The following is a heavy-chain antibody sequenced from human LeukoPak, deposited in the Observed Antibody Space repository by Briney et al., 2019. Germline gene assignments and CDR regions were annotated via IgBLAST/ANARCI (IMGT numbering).Heavy chain of an antibody. V-gene: IGHV3-74*01. CDR3: ARDMPPYSSSWYVPYYYYYGMDV. J-gene: IGHJ6*02. D-gene: IGHD6-13*01. CDR2: INSDGSSI. Sequence: PGGSLRLSCAASGFTFSSHWMHWVRQAPGKGLVWVSRINSDGSSISYADSVKGRFTISRDNAKNTLYLQMNSLRAEDTAVYYCARDMPPYSSSWYVPYYYYYGMDVWGQGTTVTVSS. CDR1: GFTFSSHW.